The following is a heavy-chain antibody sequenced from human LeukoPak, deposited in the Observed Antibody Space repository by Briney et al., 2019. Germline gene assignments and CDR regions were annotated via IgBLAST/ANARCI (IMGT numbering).Heavy chain of an antibody. J-gene: IGHJ3*02. CDR2: IRNKANSYST. Sequence: SGGSLRLSCGASGFTFSDHYMDWVRQAPGKGLEWFGRIRNKANSYSTEYAASVKGRFTISRDDSKNSLYLQMNSLKTEDTAVYYCARKGGPRVNAFDIWGQGTMVTVSS. CDR1: GFTFSDHY. V-gene: IGHV3-72*01. CDR3: ARKGGPRVNAFDI. D-gene: IGHD1-14*01.